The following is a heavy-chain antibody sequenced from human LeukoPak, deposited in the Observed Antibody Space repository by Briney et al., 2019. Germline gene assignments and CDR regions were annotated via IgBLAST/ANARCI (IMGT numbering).Heavy chain of an antibody. Sequence: GGSLRLSCAASGFTFSNAWMTWVRQAPGKGLEWVGRIKRKTDGGATDYAAPVKGRFTISRDDSKNTLFLQMNSLKTEDTAVYYCTTVGSSSYYYYYYMDVWGKGTTVTVSS. J-gene: IGHJ6*03. CDR1: GFTFSNAW. D-gene: IGHD6-19*01. CDR3: TTVGSSSYYYYYYMDV. V-gene: IGHV3-15*01. CDR2: IKRKTDGGAT.